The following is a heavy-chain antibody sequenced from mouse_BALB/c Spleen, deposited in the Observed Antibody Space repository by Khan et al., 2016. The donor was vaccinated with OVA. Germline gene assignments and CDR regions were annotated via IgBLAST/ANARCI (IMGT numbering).Heavy chain of an antibody. J-gene: IGHJ3*01. Sequence: QVQLQQSGAELARPGASVKMSCKASGYTFTSYTIHWIKKRPGQGLEWIGYINPSNGYTNYNQKFKDKATLTTDKSSTTAYLQLSSLTSDDSAVYNCVRDGSYHRSDGWFAYWGQRTLVTVSA. D-gene: IGHD2-14*01. V-gene: IGHV1-4*01. CDR3: VRDGSYHRSDGWFAY. CDR1: GYTFTSYT. CDR2: INPSNGYT.